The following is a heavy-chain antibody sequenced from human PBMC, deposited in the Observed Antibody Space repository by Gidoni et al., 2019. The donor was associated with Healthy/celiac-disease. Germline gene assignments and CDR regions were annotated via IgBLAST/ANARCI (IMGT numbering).Heavy chain of an antibody. V-gene: IGHV3-21*01. CDR1: GFPFSSYS. CDR2: ISSSSSYI. D-gene: IGHD1-26*01. CDR3: ARDSGLSIVGATGFDY. Sequence: EVQLVESGGGLVKPGGSLRLSCASSGFPFSSYSMNWVRQAPGKGLEWVSSISSSSSYIYYADSVKGRFTISRDNAKNSLYLQMNSLRAEDTAVYYCARDSGLSIVGATGFDYWGQGTLVTVSS. J-gene: IGHJ4*02.